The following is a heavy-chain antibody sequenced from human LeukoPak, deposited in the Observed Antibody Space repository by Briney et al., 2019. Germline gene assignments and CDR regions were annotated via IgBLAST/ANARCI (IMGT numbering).Heavy chain of an antibody. CDR3: ARGPYSYDSSGAFDI. V-gene: IGHV4-38-2*02. J-gene: IGHJ3*02. Sequence: SETLSLTCSVSGYSISSGYYWSWIRQPAGKGLEWIGRISSSGSTNYNPSLKSRVTISVDTSKNQFSLKLSSVTAADTAVYFCARGPYSYDSSGAFDIWGQGTMVTVSS. CDR2: ISSSGST. CDR1: GYSISSGYY. D-gene: IGHD3-22*01.